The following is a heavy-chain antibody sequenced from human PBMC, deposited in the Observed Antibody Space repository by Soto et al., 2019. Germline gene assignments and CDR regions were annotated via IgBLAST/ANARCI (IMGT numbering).Heavy chain of an antibody. V-gene: IGHV3-30*18. CDR2: ISYNGIGK. CDR1: GITFSTYD. J-gene: IGHJ6*02. D-gene: IGHD2-21*01. CDR3: AKHQGDGYHKYGMDV. Sequence: GGSLRLSCAASGITFSTYDMHWVRQAPGKGMEWVAVISYNGIGKLYADSVKGRFSISRDSSKNTVYLQMNSLRAEDTAMYYSAKHQGDGYHKYGMDVWGQGTTVTVSS.